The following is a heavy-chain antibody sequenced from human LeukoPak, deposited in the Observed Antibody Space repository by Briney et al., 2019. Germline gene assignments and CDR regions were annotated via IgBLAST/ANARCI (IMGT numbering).Heavy chain of an antibody. D-gene: IGHD6-19*01. V-gene: IGHV3-74*01. CDR2: INSDGSST. CDR3: ARYSSGWSGEYFQH. Sequence: PGGSLRLSCAASGFTFSSYWMHWVRQAPGKGLVWVSRINSDGSSTSYADSVKGRFTISRDNAKNTLYLQMNSLRAEDTAVYYCARYSSGWSGEYFQHWGQGTLVTVSS. CDR1: GFTFSSYW. J-gene: IGHJ1*01.